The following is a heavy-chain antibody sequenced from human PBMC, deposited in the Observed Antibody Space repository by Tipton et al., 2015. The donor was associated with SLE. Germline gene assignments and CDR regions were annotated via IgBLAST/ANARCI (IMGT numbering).Heavy chain of an antibody. Sequence: TLSLTCAVYGGSFSGYYWSWIRQSPGKGLEWIGEINYSGSTKYNPSLKRRVTISVDASKSQFSPKVNFMTAADTAVYYCATSLNYYDSSGPVAWGQGTLVTVS. CDR2: INYSGST. CDR3: ATSLNYYDSSGPVA. V-gene: IGHV4-34*01. D-gene: IGHD3-22*01. CDR1: GGSFSGYY. J-gene: IGHJ3*01.